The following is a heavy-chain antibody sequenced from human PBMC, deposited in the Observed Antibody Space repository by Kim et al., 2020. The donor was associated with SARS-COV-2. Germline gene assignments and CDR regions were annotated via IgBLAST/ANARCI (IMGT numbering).Heavy chain of an antibody. CDR3: ARDRMVQGDDYYYYYGMDV. J-gene: IGHJ6*02. V-gene: IGHV3-48*02. D-gene: IGHD3-10*01. Sequence: GRITISRDNAKHSLYLQMNSLRDEDTAVYYCARDRMVQGDDYYYYYGMDVWGQGTTVTVSS.